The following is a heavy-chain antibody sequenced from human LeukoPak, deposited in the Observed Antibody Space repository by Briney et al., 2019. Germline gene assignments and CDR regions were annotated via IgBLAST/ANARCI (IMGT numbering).Heavy chain of an antibody. CDR3: AKDSGSGSGTYQRFDY. Sequence: RSLRLSCTASGFTFSCFAMSWVRQAPGMGLEWVSTIAGSSDSTYYADSVKGRFTISRDNSRDALYLQMNRLRGEDTAVYFCAKDSGSGSGTYQRFDYWGQGTLVTVSS. CDR1: GFTFSCFA. D-gene: IGHD3-10*01. V-gene: IGHV3-23*01. J-gene: IGHJ4*02. CDR2: IAGSSDST.